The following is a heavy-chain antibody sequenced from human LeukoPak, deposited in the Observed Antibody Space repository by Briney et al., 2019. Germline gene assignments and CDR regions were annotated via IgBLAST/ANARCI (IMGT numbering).Heavy chain of an antibody. D-gene: IGHD3-10*01. CDR2: ISSSSTYI. CDR1: GFTFTSYR. V-gene: IGHV3-21*01. J-gene: IGHJ4*02. Sequence: GGSLRLSCAASGFTFTSYRMDWVRQAPGKGLEWVSSISSSSTYIYYADSVKGRFTISRDNAKNSLYLQMNSLRAEDTAVYYCARVSYYYGSGSYLSRGQGTLVTVSS. CDR3: ARVSYYYGSGSYLS.